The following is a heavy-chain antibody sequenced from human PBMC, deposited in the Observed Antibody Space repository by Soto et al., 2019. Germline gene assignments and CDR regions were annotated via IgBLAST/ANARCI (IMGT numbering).Heavy chain of an antibody. V-gene: IGHV1-3*01. D-gene: IGHD5-12*01. CDR1: GYTFTSYA. J-gene: IGHJ4*02. CDR3: ARDFRVAGYSGYVRPNFDY. Sequence: QVQLVQSGAEVKKPGASVKVSCKASGYTFTSYAMHWVRQAPGQRLEWMGWINAGNGNTKYSQKFQGRVTITRDTSASTAYMELSSLRSEDTAVYYCARDFRVAGYSGYVRPNFDYWGQGTLVTVSS. CDR2: INAGNGNT.